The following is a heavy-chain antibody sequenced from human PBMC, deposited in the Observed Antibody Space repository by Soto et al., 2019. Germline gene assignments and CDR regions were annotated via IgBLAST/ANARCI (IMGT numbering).Heavy chain of an antibody. CDR2: ISSSSSYI. CDR1: GFTFSSYS. J-gene: IGHJ4*02. D-gene: IGHD3-16*02. Sequence: GGSLRLSCAASGFTFSSYSMNWVRQAPGKGLEWVSSISSSSSYIYYADSVKGRFTISRDNAKNSLYLQMNSLRAEDTAVYYCARDDDYIWGSYRYFGYWGQGTLVTVSS. V-gene: IGHV3-21*01. CDR3: ARDDDYIWGSYRYFGY.